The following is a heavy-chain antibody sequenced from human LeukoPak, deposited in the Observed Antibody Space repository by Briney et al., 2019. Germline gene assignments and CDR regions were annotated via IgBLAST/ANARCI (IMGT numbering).Heavy chain of an antibody. Sequence: GESLKISCKGSGYSFTSYWIGWGRQMPGKGLEGRGIIYPGDSDTRYSPSFQGQVTISADKSISTAYLQLSSLKASDTAMYYCASGMVAFDFDYWGQGTLVTVSS. D-gene: IGHD1-26*01. CDR2: IYPGDSDT. J-gene: IGHJ4*02. CDR3: ASGMVAFDFDY. CDR1: GYSFTSYW. V-gene: IGHV5-51*01.